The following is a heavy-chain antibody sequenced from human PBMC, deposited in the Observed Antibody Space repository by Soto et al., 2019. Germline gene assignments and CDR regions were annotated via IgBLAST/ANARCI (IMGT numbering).Heavy chain of an antibody. D-gene: IGHD3-22*01. CDR3: ARDRKAMIVVAPDAFDI. J-gene: IGHJ3*02. CDR2: ISAYNGNT. CDR1: GYTFTSYG. Sequence: ASVKVSCKASGYTFTSYGISWVRQAPGQGLEWMGWISAYNGNTNYAQKLQGRVTMTADTSTSTAYMELRSLRSDDTAVYYCARDRKAMIVVAPDAFDIWGQGTMVTVSS. V-gene: IGHV1-18*01.